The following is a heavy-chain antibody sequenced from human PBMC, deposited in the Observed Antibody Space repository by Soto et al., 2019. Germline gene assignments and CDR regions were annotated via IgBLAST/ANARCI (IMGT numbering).Heavy chain of an antibody. Sequence: PGGSLRLSCAASGFTFSSYAMHWVRQAPGKGLEWVAVISYDGSNKYYADSVKGRFTISRDNSKNTLYLQMNSLRAEDTAVYYCARDLSQGPFYYYYYYGMDVWGQGTTVTVS. V-gene: IGHV3-30-3*01. J-gene: IGHJ6*02. CDR3: ARDLSQGPFYYYYYYGMDV. CDR2: ISYDGSNK. CDR1: GFTFSSYA.